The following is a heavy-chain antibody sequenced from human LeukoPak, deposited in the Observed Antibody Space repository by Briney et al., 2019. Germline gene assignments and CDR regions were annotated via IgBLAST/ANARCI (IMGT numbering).Heavy chain of an antibody. D-gene: IGHD1-20*01. V-gene: IGHV3-23*01. CDR2: ISGSGGST. CDR3: AKEGKTRNWNYFQAKPVY. J-gene: IGHJ4*02. CDR1: GFTFNNYG. Sequence: GGSLRLSCAASGFTFNNYGMHWVRQAPGKGLEWVSAISGSGGSTYYADSVKGRFTISRDNSKNTLYLQMNSLRAEDTAVYYCAKEGKTRNWNYFQAKPVYWGQGTLVTVSS.